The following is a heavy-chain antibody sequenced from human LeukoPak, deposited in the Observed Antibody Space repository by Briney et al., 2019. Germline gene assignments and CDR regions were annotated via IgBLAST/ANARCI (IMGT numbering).Heavy chain of an antibody. J-gene: IGHJ4*02. D-gene: IGHD3-10*01. Sequence: PSETLSLTCTVSGGSISSSSYYWGWIRQPPGKGLEWIGSIHYSGSTYYNPSLKSRVTISVDTSKNQFSLKLSSVTAADTAVYYCARQKRPYGSGSYYNVRGYFDYWGQGTLVTVSS. CDR1: GGSISSSSYY. CDR3: ARQKRPYGSGSYYNVRGYFDY. V-gene: IGHV4-39*01. CDR2: IHYSGST.